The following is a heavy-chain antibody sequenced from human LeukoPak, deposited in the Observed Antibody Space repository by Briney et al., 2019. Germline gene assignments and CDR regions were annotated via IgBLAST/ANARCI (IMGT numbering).Heavy chain of an antibody. CDR2: ISSSGNTR. V-gene: IGHV3-48*03. J-gene: IGHJ4*02. CDR3: ARAMLGFDTSGYYTSDYFEN. D-gene: IGHD3-22*01. CDR1: EMILSSYE. Sequence: CLRLSRAASEMILSSYEMNSVRQAPGKGREGLSYISSSGNTRHHAGAVNGRFTISRDNAKKSVHLEMHRLRAGDTAIYSCARAMLGFDTSGYYTSDYFENWGQGTLVTVYS.